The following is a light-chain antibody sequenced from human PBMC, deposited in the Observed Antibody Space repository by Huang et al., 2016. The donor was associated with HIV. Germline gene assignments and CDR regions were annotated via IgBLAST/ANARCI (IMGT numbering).Light chain of an antibody. CDR2: KAS. J-gene: IGKJ2*01. V-gene: IGKV1-5*03. Sequence: IQMTQSPSTLSASVGDRVTVTCRASESIGSWLAWYQQKPGKAPKLLIYKASTSTSDVPSRVSGSGSGTQFSLIISSLQPDDFATYYCQQYSTSRYSFGQGTKVEIK. CDR1: ESIGSW. CDR3: QQYSTSRYS.